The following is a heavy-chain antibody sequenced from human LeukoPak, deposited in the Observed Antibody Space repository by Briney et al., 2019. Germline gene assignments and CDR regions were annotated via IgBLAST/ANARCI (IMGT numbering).Heavy chain of an antibody. CDR2: IIPIFGTA. CDR1: GYTLTELS. CDR3: ARVRYSGSYAPFDY. D-gene: IGHD1-26*01. V-gene: IGHV1-69*13. Sequence: SAKVSCKVSGYTLTELSMHWVRQAPGKGLEWMGGIIPIFGTANYAQKFQGRVTITADESTSTAYMELSSLRSEDTAVYYCARVRYSGSYAPFDYWGQGTLVTVSS. J-gene: IGHJ4*02.